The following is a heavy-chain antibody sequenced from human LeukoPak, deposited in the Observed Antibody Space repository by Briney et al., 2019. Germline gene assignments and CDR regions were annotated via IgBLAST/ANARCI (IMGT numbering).Heavy chain of an antibody. CDR2: INPSGVST. J-gene: IGHJ6*02. Sequence: GASVKVSCKASGYTFTGYYMHWVPQAPGKGLEWMGIINPSGVSTSYAQKFQGRVTMTRDTSTSTVYMELSSLRSEDTAVYYCARGPDYYYGMDVWGQGTTVTVSS. CDR1: GYTFTGYY. CDR3: ARGPDYYYGMDV. V-gene: IGHV1-46*01.